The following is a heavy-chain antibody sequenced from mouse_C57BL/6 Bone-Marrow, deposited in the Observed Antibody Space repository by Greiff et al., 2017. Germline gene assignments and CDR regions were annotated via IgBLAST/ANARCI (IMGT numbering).Heavy chain of an antibody. V-gene: IGHV1-55*01. CDR1: GYTFTSYW. J-gene: IGHJ2*01. CDR2: IYPGSGST. Sequence: QVQLQQSGAELVKPGASVKMSCKASGYTFTSYWITWVKQRPGQGLEWIGDIYPGSGSTSYNQKFQSKAPLTVDTSSSTAYMQLSSLTSEDSAVYYYAGRVRWYFDYWGQGTTLTVSS. CDR3: AGRVRWYFDY.